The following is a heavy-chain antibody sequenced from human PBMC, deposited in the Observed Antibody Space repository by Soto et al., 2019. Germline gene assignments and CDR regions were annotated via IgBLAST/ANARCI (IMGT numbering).Heavy chain of an antibody. D-gene: IGHD3-22*01. Sequence: SETLSLTCAVSGGSISSGGYSWSWIRQPPGKGLEWIGYIYHSGSTYYNPSLKSRVTISVDRSKNQFSLKLSSVTAADTAVYYCARDNPYYDSSGPYGHGAFDIWGQGTMVTVSS. CDR1: GGSISSGGYS. CDR3: ARDNPYYDSSGPYGHGAFDI. CDR2: IYHSGST. V-gene: IGHV4-30-2*01. J-gene: IGHJ3*02.